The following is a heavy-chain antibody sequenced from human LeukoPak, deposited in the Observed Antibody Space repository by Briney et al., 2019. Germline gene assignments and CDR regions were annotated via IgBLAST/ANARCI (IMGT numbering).Heavy chain of an antibody. CDR1: GYSISSGYY. CDR3: AGASYGSGSYGGYYFDY. V-gene: IGHV4-38-2*02. J-gene: IGHJ4*02. Sequence: SETLSLTXTVSGYSISSGYYWGWIRQPPGKGLEWIGSIYHSGSTYYNPSFKSRVTISVDTSKNQFSLKLSSVTAADTAVYYCAGASYGSGSYGGYYFDYWGQRTLVTVSS. CDR2: IYHSGST. D-gene: IGHD3-10*01.